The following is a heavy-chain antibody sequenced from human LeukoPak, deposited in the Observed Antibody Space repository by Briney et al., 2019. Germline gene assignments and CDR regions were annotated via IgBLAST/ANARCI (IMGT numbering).Heavy chain of an antibody. D-gene: IGHD2-15*01. Sequence: SETLSLTCTVSGGSISSYYWSRIRQPAGRGLEWIGRIYTSGSTNYNPSLKSRVTMSVDTSKNQFSLKLSSVTAADTAVYYCARERCSGGSCYQDYWGQGTLVTVSS. J-gene: IGHJ4*02. CDR1: GGSISSYY. V-gene: IGHV4-4*07. CDR3: ARERCSGGSCYQDY. CDR2: IYTSGST.